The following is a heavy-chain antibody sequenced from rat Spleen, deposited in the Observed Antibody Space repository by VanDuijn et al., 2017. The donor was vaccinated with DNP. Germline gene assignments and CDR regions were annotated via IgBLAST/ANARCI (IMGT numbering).Heavy chain of an antibody. V-gene: IGHV5S13*01. J-gene: IGHJ3*01. Sequence: EVQLVGSGGGSVQSGRSLKLSCAASGFTFSNYGMAWVRQAPKKGLEWVAAISPSDSRTYYPDSVKGRFTISRDAAKSSLYLQMDSLRSEDTATYYCARPNYGGYEGWFAYWGQGTLVTVSS. CDR2: ISPSDSRT. CDR3: ARPNYGGYEGWFAY. D-gene: IGHD1-11*01. CDR1: GFTFSNYG.